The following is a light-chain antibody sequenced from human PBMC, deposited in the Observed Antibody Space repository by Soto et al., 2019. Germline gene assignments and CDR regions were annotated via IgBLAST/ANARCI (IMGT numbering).Light chain of an antibody. CDR3: LQYNNWPWT. J-gene: IGKJ1*01. CDR2: AAS. CDR1: QSISIY. Sequence: DIQMTQTPSSLSASVEDRVTITCRASQSISIYLNWYQQKPGKAPKLLIYAASSLQSGVPSRFSGSGSGTEFTLTISSLQSEDFAIYYCLQYNNWPWTFGQGTKVDIK. V-gene: IGKV1-39*01.